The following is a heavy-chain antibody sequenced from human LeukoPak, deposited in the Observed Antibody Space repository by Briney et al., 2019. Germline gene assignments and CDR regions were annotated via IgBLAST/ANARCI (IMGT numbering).Heavy chain of an antibody. J-gene: IGHJ4*02. Sequence: GGSLRLSCAASGFIFSGYWMTWVRQAPGKGLEWVASIKHDGSEAYVDSVKGRFTISRDNAKSSLYLQMHSLRADDTAVYYCAKDASGYYYTSGLVDFWGRGTLLIVSS. CDR2: IKHDGSEA. CDR3: AKDASGYYYTSGLVDF. D-gene: IGHD3-22*01. CDR1: GFIFSGYW. V-gene: IGHV3-7*01.